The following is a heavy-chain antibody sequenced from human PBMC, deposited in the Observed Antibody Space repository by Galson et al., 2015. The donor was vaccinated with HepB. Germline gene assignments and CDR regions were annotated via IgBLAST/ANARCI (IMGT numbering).Heavy chain of an antibody. CDR3: ARRDGNNWFDP. CDR2: INTNTGNP. CDR1: GYTFTRYA. D-gene: IGHD5-24*01. Sequence: SVKVSCKASGYTFTRYAINWVRQAPGQGLEWMGWINTNTGNPTYAQGFTGRFVFSLDTSVSTTYLQINSLKAEDTAVYFCARRDGNNWFDPWGQGTLVTVSP. J-gene: IGHJ5*02. V-gene: IGHV7-4-1*02.